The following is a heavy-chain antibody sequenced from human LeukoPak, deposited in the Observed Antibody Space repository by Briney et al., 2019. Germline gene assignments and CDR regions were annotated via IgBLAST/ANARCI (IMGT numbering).Heavy chain of an antibody. CDR3: ARDQGYYGSGSYDY. CDR2: ISTSSNYI. CDR1: EFTFSTYS. Sequence: GGSLRLSCVASEFTFSTYSMNWVRQAPGKGLEWDSFISTSSNYIYYADSVKGRFTISRDNAKNSLYLQMNSLRAEDTAVYYCARDQGYYGSGSYDYWGQGTLVTVSS. D-gene: IGHD3-10*01. V-gene: IGHV3-21*01. J-gene: IGHJ4*02.